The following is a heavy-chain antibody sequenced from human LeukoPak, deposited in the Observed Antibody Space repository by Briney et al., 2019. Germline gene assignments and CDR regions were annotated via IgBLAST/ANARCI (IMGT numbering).Heavy chain of an antibody. CDR3: AKNPLYYYGSGSGFDY. CDR2: ISGSGGST. CDR1: GFTFSSYA. Sequence: GGSLRLSCAASGFTFSSYAMSWVRQAPGKGLEWVSAISGSGGSTYYADSVKGRFTISRDNSKNTLYLQMNSVRAEDTAVYYCAKNPLYYYGSGSGFDYWGQGTLVTVSS. J-gene: IGHJ4*02. V-gene: IGHV3-23*01. D-gene: IGHD3-10*01.